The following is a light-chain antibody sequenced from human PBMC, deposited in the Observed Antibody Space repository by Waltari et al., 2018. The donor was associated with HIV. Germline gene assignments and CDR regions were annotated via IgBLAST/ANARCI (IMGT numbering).Light chain of an antibody. J-gene: IGKJ4*01. V-gene: IGKV1-39*01. CDR2: GTT. Sequence: DIQMTQSPSSLSASVGDRVTITCRASQCIRRYLNWYQQKPGKAPKLLIYGTTSLQSGVPSRFSGSGFGTDFTLTVSSLQPEDSATYYCQRSFSIPLTFGGATKVEIK. CDR1: QCIRRY. CDR3: QRSFSIPLT.